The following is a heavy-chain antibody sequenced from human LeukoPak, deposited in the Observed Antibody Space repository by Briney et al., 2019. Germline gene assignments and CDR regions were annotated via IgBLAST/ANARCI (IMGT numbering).Heavy chain of an antibody. CDR1: GGSISSGDYY. CDR2: IYYSGST. J-gene: IGHJ3*02. CDR3: ARATYYYGSGSYNGAFDI. Sequence: SETLSLTCTVSGGSISSGDYYWSWIRQPPGKGLEWIGYIYYSGSTNYNPSLKSRVTISVDKSKNQFSLKLSSVTAADTAVYYCARATYYYGSGSYNGAFDIWGQGTMVTVSS. V-gene: IGHV4-30-4*08. D-gene: IGHD3-10*01.